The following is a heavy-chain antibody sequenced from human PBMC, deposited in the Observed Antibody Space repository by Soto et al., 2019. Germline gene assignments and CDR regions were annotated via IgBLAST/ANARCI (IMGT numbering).Heavy chain of an antibody. D-gene: IGHD2-2*01. CDR3: ARASCSSTSCYESGYFYYYMDV. J-gene: IGHJ6*03. CDR1: GGTFSSYT. Sequence: SVKVSCKASGGTFSSYTISWVRQAPGQGLEWMGRIIPILGIANYAQKFQGRVTITADKSTSTAYMELSSLRSEDTAVYYCARASCSSTSCYESGYFYYYMDVWGKGTTVTVSS. V-gene: IGHV1-69*02. CDR2: IIPILGIA.